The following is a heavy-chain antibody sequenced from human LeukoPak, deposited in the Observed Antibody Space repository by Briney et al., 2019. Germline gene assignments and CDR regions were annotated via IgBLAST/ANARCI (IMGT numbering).Heavy chain of an antibody. CDR2: INSAGDNI. V-gene: IGHV3-11*01. CDR1: GFTFSDYF. CDR3: AKGPHCSSSSCYTVGAFDI. Sequence: GGSLRLSCVASGFTFSDYFMSWIRQAPGKGLEWLSFINSAGDNIYYADSVKGRFTISRDNSKNTLYLQMNSLRAEDTAVYYCAKGPHCSSSSCYTVGAFDIWGQGTMVTVSS. J-gene: IGHJ3*02. D-gene: IGHD2-2*02.